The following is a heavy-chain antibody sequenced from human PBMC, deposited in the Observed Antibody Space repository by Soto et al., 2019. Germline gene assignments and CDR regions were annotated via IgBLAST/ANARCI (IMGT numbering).Heavy chain of an antibody. Sequence: QVQLVQSGAAVKKPGSSVQVSCKASGGTFSSYTISWVRQAPGQGLEWMGRIIPILGIANYAQKFQGRVTITADKSTSTADMELSRLRSEDTAGYYCAGGWNVTPYYFDYWGQGTMVTVSS. CDR2: IIPILGIA. J-gene: IGHJ4*02. CDR3: AGGWNVTPYYFDY. V-gene: IGHV1-69*02. CDR1: GGTFSSYT. D-gene: IGHD1-1*01.